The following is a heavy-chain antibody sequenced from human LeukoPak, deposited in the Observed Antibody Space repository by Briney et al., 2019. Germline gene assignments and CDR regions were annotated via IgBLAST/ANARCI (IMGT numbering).Heavy chain of an antibody. V-gene: IGHV3-21*01. D-gene: IGHD5-18*01. CDR1: GFTFSSYS. J-gene: IGHJ4*02. Sequence: GGSLRLSCAASGFTFSSYSMNWVRQAPGKGLEWVSSISSSSSYIYYADSVKGRITISRDNAKNSLYLQMNSLRAEDTAVYYCARDLVDTAMVAYYFDYWGQGTLVTVSS. CDR3: ARDLVDTAMVAYYFDY. CDR2: ISSSSSYI.